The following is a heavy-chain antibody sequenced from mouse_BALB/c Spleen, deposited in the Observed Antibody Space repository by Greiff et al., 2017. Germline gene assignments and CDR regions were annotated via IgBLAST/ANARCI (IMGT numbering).Heavy chain of an antibody. D-gene: IGHD1-1*01. V-gene: IGHV2-9-2*01. CDR1: GFSLTSYD. Sequence: QVQLKESGPGLVAPSQSLSITCTVSGFSLTSYDISWIRQPPGKGLEWLGVIWTGGGTNYNSAFMSRLSISKDNSKSQVFLKMNSLQTDDTAIYYCVRESSSYAMDYWGQGTSVTVSS. CDR2: IWTGGGT. CDR3: VRESSSYAMDY. J-gene: IGHJ4*01.